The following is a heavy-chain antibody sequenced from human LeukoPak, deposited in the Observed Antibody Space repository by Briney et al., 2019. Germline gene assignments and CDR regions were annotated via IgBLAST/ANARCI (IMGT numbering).Heavy chain of an antibody. CDR2: INHSGST. V-gene: IGHV4-34*01. J-gene: IGHJ6*03. Sequence: SETLSLTCAVYGGSFSGYYWSWIRQPPGKGLEWIGEINHSGSTNYNPSLKSRVTISVDTSKNQFSLKLSSVTAADTAVYYCARAGTRHHTFSDSSSFMDVWGKGTTVTVSS. D-gene: IGHD6-6*01. CDR3: ARAGTRHHTFSDSSSFMDV. CDR1: GGSFSGYY.